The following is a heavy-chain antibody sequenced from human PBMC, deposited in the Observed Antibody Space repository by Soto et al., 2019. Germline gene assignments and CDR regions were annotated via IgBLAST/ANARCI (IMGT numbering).Heavy chain of an antibody. CDR1: GGSITRRSSY. D-gene: IGHD3-10*01. Sequence: PSETLSLTCIVSGGSITRRSSYRAWIRQPPGKGLEWVGTFYDGNTYHNPSLRSRITIAVDTSKNQFSLKLNSVAAADTAFYYCATTRGLAVGGSFDYWGQGMLVTVSS. V-gene: IGHV4-39*01. J-gene: IGHJ4*02. CDR2: FYDGNT. CDR3: ATTRGLAVGGSFDY.